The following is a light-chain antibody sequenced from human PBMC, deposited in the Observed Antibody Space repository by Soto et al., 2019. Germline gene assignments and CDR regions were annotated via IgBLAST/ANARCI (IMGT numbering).Light chain of an antibody. CDR3: QQYSDSSGA. CDR2: DAS. J-gene: IGKJ1*01. Sequence: DIQMTQSPSTLSASVGDTVTITCRASQSIGTWLAWYQQKPGKAPKLLIFDASTLESGVPSRFSGSGSGTDFTLTISSLQPDDFATYYCQQYSDSSGAFGQGTRVEIK. CDR1: QSIGTW. V-gene: IGKV1-5*01.